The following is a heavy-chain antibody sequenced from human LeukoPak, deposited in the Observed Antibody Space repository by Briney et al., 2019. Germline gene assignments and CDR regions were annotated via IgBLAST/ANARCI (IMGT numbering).Heavy chain of an antibody. J-gene: IGHJ1*01. CDR3: ARGPFFGTAEYFQH. Sequence: PSETLSLTCTVSGGSISSGSYYWSWIRQPPGKGLEWIGYIYYSGSTNYNPSLKSRVTISVDTSKNQFSLKLSSVTAADTAVYYCARGPFFGTAEYFQHWGQGTLVTVSS. D-gene: IGHD1-1*01. CDR2: IYYSGST. CDR1: GGSISSGSYY. V-gene: IGHV4-61*01.